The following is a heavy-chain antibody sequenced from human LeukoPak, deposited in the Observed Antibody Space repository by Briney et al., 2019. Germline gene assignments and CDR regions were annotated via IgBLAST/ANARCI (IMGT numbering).Heavy chain of an antibody. Sequence: SETLSLTCTVSGGSISSSSYYWGWIRQPPGKGLEWIGSIYYSGSTYYNPSLKSRVTISVDTSKNQFSLKLSSVTAADTAVYYCARGVLGFGESFDYWGQGTLVTVSS. V-gene: IGHV4-39*01. J-gene: IGHJ4*02. CDR2: IYYSGST. CDR3: ARGVLGFGESFDY. D-gene: IGHD3-10*01. CDR1: GGSISSSSYY.